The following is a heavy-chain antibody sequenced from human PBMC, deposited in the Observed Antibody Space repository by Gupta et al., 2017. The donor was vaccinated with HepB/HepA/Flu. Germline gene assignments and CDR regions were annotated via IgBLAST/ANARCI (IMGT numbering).Heavy chain of an antibody. CDR1: GFTFSSYS. J-gene: IGHJ4*02. CDR2: ISSSSSTI. V-gene: IGHV3-48*02. CDR3: ARDAGSIYYDSSGYSDY. Sequence: EVQLVESGGGLVQPGGSLRLSCAASGFTFSSYSMNWVRQAPGKGLEWVSYISSSSSTIYYADSVKGRFTISRDNAKNSLYLQMNSLRDEDTAVYYCARDAGSIYYDSSGYSDYWGQGTLVTVSS. D-gene: IGHD3-22*01.